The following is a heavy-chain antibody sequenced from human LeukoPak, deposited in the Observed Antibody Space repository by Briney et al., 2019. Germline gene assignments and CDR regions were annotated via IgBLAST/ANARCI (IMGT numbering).Heavy chain of an antibody. V-gene: IGHV3-7*05. CDR3: AANTHSGY. J-gene: IGHJ4*02. CDR2: IKEDGSEK. Sequence: RGSPRLSCAASGFTFSSSWMKWVRQAAGKGLESVAVIKEDGSEKHYVDPVKGQFALSRDNAKNSLYLQMNNVRAEDTAVYFCAANTHSGYWGQGALVTVSS. D-gene: IGHD1-26*01. CDR1: GFTFSSSW.